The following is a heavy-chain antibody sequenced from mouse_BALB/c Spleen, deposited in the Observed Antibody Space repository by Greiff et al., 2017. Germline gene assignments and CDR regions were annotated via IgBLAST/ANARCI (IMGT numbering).Heavy chain of an antibody. V-gene: IGHV7-1*02. D-gene: IGHD1-1*01. CDR2: SRNKANDYTT. Sequence: EVKLVESGGGLVQPGGSLRLSCTTSGFTFSDFYMEWVRQPPGKRLEWIAASRNKANDYTTEYSASVKGRFIVSRDTSQSILYLQMNALRAEDTAIYYCARDADYYCSRVFDYWGQGTTLTVSS. J-gene: IGHJ2*01. CDR3: ARDADYYCSRVFDY. CDR1: GFTFSDFY.